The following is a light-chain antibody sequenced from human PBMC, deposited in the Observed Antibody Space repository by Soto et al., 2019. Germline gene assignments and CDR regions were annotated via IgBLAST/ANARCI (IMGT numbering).Light chain of an antibody. Sequence: QSALTQPRSVSGSPGQSVTISCTGTSXDVGGYNYVSWYQQHPGKAPKLMIYDVSKRPSGVPDRFSGSKFGNTASLTISGLQAEDEADYYCCSYAGSYTYVFGTGTKVTVL. V-gene: IGLV2-11*01. CDR2: DVS. CDR3: CSYAGSYTYV. J-gene: IGLJ1*01. CDR1: SXDVGGYNY.